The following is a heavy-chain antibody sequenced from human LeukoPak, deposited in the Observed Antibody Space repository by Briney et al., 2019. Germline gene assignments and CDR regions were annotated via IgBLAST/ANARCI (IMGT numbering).Heavy chain of an antibody. CDR3: AREVLPFVFDY. CDR1: GGSFSGYY. J-gene: IGHJ4*02. Sequence: SETLSLTCAVYGGSFSGYYWSWIRQPPGKGLEWIGEINHSGSTNYNPSLKSRVTISVDTSKNQFSLKLSSVTAADTAVYYCAREVLPFVFDYWGQGTLVTVSS. V-gene: IGHV4-34*01. D-gene: IGHD3-10*01. CDR2: INHSGST.